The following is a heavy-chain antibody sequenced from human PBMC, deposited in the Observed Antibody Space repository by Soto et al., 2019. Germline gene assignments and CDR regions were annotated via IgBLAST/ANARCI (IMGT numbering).Heavy chain of an antibody. Sequence: QVHLVESGGGVVQPGTSLRLSCRASGFKFSDYGMDLVRQAPGKGLEWVSRVLYDGSKKYYADSVKGRFTISRDNPRNTLYLQMDSLRAEDTGVYYCVKDLALMGDYWGQGTPVTVSS. CDR1: GFKFSDYG. CDR2: VLYDGSKK. CDR3: VKDLALMGDY. D-gene: IGHD3-16*01. J-gene: IGHJ4*02. V-gene: IGHV3-30*18.